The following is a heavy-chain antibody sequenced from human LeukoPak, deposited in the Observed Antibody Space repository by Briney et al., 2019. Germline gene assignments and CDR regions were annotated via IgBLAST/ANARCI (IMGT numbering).Heavy chain of an antibody. Sequence: GGSLRLSCAASGFTVSNNYINWVRQAPGKGLEWVANIKQDGSEKYYVDSVKGRFTISRDNAKNSLYLQMNSLRAEDTAVYYCARLIVGAIDYWGQGTLVTVSS. CDR2: IKQDGSEK. J-gene: IGHJ4*02. D-gene: IGHD1-26*01. V-gene: IGHV3-7*01. CDR1: GFTVSNNY. CDR3: ARLIVGAIDY.